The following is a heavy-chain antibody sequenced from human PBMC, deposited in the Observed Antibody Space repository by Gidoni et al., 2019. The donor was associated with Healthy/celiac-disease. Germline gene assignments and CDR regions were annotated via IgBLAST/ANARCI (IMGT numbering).Heavy chain of an antibody. Sequence: QVQLVEPGGGLVKPGGSLRLSCPASGFSFSYYYMSWIRQAPGKGLEWISYISSSGSTIYYADSVKGRFTISRDNAKNSLYLQMSSLRAEDTAVDYCARVITMVQGVIIDYYYYYMDVWGKGTTVTVSS. CDR3: ARVITMVQGVIIDYYYYYMDV. D-gene: IGHD3-10*01. CDR2: ISSSGSTI. CDR1: GFSFSYYY. J-gene: IGHJ6*03. V-gene: IGHV3-11*01.